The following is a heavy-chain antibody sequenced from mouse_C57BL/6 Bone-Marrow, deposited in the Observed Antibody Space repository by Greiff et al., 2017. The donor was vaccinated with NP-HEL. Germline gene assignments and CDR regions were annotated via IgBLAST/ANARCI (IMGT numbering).Heavy chain of an antibody. J-gene: IGHJ2*01. CDR1: GYSITSGYY. CDR3: ARGRTTVVATDY. CDR2: ISYDGSN. V-gene: IGHV3-6*01. Sequence: EVKLQESGPGLVKPSQSLSLTCSVTGYSITSGYYWNWIRQFPGNKLEWMGYISYDGSNNYNPSLKNRISITRDTSKHQFFLKLNSVTTEDTATYYCARGRTTVVATDYWGQGTTLTVSS. D-gene: IGHD1-1*01.